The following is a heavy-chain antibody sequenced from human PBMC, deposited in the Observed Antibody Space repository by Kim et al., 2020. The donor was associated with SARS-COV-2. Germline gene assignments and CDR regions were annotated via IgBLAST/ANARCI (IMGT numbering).Heavy chain of an antibody. V-gene: IGHV3-23*01. D-gene: IGHD3-16*01. CDR3: AKGAGGYYFDY. CDR2: T. J-gene: IGHJ4*02. Sequence: TYYAEYGEGRFTISRDNSKNRLYLQMNSLRAEDTAVYYCAKGAGGYYFDYWGQGTLVTVSS.